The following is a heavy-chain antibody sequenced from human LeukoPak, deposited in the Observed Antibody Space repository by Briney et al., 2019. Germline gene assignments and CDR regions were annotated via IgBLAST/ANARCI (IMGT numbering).Heavy chain of an antibody. D-gene: IGHD2-8*01. V-gene: IGHV1-18*01. CDR3: ASRRGYCTNGVCYLDY. CDR1: GYTCTSYG. Sequence: GASVKVSCKASGYTCTSYGISWVRQAPGQGLEWMGWISAYNGNTNYAQKLQGRVTMTTDTSTSTAYMELRSLRSDDTAVYYCASRRGYCTNGVCYLDYWGQGTLVTVSS. CDR2: ISAYNGNT. J-gene: IGHJ4*02.